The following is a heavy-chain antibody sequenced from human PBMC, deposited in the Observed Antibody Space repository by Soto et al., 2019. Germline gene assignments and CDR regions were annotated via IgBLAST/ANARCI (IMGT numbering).Heavy chain of an antibody. Sequence: ESGGGLVKPGGSLRLSCAASGFTFSSYSMNWVRQAPGKGLEWVSTISSTGTYIYYADSLKGRLTISRDNAKNSLSLQMNSLRAEDTAVYYCARDDYGDLDFWGQGTLVTVSS. D-gene: IGHD4-17*01. CDR3: ARDDYGDLDF. J-gene: IGHJ4*02. CDR2: ISSTGTYI. V-gene: IGHV3-21*01. CDR1: GFTFSSYS.